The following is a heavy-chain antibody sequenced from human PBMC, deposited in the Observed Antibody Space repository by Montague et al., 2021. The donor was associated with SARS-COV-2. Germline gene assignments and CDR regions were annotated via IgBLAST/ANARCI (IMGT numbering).Heavy chain of an antibody. Sequence: SRRLSCAASGFSFSSRGMSWVRQVPGKGLEWVATVEQDGSESHYVDSVKGRFTISRDNAKSSAYLQMSSLRVEDTAVYFCARDHYGSEDYWGQGILVTASS. CDR2: VEQDGSES. CDR3: ARDHYGSEDY. D-gene: IGHD3-10*01. CDR1: GFSFSSRG. J-gene: IGHJ4*02. V-gene: IGHV3-7*01.